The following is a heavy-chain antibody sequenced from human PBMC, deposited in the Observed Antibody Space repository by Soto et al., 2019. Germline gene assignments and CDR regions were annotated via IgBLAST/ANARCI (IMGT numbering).Heavy chain of an antibody. Sequence: QVQLVQSGAEVKKPGSSVKVSCKASGGTFSSYAISWVRQAPGQGLEWMGGIIPIFGTANYAQKFQGRVTITADESTSTAYMELSSLRSEDTAVYYCARGGRAYCGGDCYGAVDYWGQGTLVTVSS. CDR1: GGTFSSYA. CDR3: ARGGRAYCGGDCYGAVDY. J-gene: IGHJ4*02. CDR2: IIPIFGTA. V-gene: IGHV1-69*12. D-gene: IGHD2-21*02.